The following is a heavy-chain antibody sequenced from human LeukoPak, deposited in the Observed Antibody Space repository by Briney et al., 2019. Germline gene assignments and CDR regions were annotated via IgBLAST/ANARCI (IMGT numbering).Heavy chain of an antibody. V-gene: IGHV1-2*06. CDR2: INPNSGGT. CDR3: ARGAVPAAPPDY. J-gene: IGHJ4*02. CDR1: GGTFSSYA. Sequence: ASVKVSCKASGGTFSSYAISWVRQAPGQGLEWMGRINPNSGGTNYAQKFQGRVTMTRDTSISTAYMELSRLRSDDTALYSCARGAVPAAPPDYWGQGTLVTVSS. D-gene: IGHD2-2*01.